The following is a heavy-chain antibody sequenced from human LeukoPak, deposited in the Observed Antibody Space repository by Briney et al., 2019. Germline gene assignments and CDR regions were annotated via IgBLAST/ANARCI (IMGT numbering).Heavy chain of an antibody. V-gene: IGHV3-48*03. J-gene: IGHJ6*02. CDR3: ANYGMDV. Sequence: GGSLRLSCAASGFTFSSYEMNWGRQSPGKGLGGFSYISSSVITIYYAHSVKGRFTTSRDNAKNSLYLKMTSLRAEDTAVYYCANYGMDVWGQGTTVTVSS. CDR2: ISSSVITI. CDR1: GFTFSSYE.